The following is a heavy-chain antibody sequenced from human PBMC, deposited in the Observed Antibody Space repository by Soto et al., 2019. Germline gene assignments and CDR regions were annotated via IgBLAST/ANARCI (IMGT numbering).Heavy chain of an antibody. Sequence: AXESLSLTCTVAGGSISNGCWTWVRQSPEKGLEWIGYMYYNGNINYNPSLKSRVTISIDTSKNQFYLTLKYVTAADMAVYDCASGGNSFDPWGPGVLVTVSS. CDR1: GGSISNGC. CDR2: MYYNGNI. D-gene: IGHD3-16*01. V-gene: IGHV4-59*01. CDR3: ASGGNSFDP. J-gene: IGHJ5*02.